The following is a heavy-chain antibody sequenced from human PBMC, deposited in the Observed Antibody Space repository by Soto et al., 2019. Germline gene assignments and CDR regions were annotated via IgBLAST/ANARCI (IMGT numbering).Heavy chain of an antibody. CDR2: ISIYNGKT. CDR3: ARDLEQWLVRNDY. CDR1: GYTFTSYG. D-gene: IGHD6-19*01. V-gene: IGHV1-18*04. J-gene: IGHJ4*02. Sequence: ASVKVSCKASGYTFTSYGIRWVRQAPGQGLEWMGWISIYNGKTNYARKFQGRVTMTADTSTSTVYMELRSLRSDDTAVYYCARDLEQWLVRNDYWGQGTLVTVST.